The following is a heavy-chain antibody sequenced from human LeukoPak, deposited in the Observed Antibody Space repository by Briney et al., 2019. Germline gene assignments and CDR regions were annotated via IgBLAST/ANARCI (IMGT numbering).Heavy chain of an antibody. J-gene: IGHJ3*02. Sequence: PGGSLRLSCAASGFTFSNYGMSWVRQAPGKGLEWVGRIKSKTDGGTTDYAAPVKGRFTISRDDSKNTLYLQMNSLKTEDTAVYYCTTVYRYSGYDWLIPDAFDIWGQGTMVTVSS. CDR1: GFTFSNYG. CDR3: TTVYRYSGYDWLIPDAFDI. CDR2: IKSKTDGGTT. D-gene: IGHD5-12*01. V-gene: IGHV3-15*01.